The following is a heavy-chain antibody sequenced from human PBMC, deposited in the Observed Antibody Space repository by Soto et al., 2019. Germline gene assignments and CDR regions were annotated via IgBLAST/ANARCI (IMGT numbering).Heavy chain of an antibody. CDR2: INAGNGNT. CDR1: GYTFTSYA. J-gene: IGHJ6*02. Sequence: GASVKVSCKASGYTFTSYAMHWVRQAPGQRLEWMGWINAGNGNTKYSQKFQGRVTITRDTSASTAYMELSSLRSEDTAVYYCARDLHYYYGMDVWGQGTTVTAP. CDR3: ARDLHYYYGMDV. V-gene: IGHV1-3*01.